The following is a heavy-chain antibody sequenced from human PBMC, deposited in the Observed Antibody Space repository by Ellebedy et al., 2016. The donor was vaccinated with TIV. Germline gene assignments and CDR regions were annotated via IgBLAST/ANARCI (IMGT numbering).Heavy chain of an antibody. J-gene: IGHJ4*02. D-gene: IGHD5-18*01. V-gene: IGHV4/OR15-8*02. Sequence: MPSETLSLTCDVSGGPISSSTWWTWVRQYPGRGLEWLGQVHYSGNFNYHPSLKSRVTMSVAKSKNQFSLKLNSVTAADTAVYHCASPWIQKRFVNWGQGTLVTVSS. CDR3: ASPWIQKRFVN. CDR1: GGPISSSTW. CDR2: VHYSGNF.